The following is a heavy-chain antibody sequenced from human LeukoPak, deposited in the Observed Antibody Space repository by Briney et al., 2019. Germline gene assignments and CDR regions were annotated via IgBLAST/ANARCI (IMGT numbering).Heavy chain of an antibody. CDR1: GFTFSYFW. V-gene: IGHV3-30-3*01. CDR3: ARDLYSSSSPFDY. D-gene: IGHD6-6*01. Sequence: GGSLRLSCAASGFTFSYFWMSWVRQAPGKGLEWVAVISYDGSNKYYADSVKGRFTISRDNSKNTLYLQMNSLRAEDTAVYYCARDLYSSSSPFDYWGQGTLVTVSS. J-gene: IGHJ4*02. CDR2: ISYDGSNK.